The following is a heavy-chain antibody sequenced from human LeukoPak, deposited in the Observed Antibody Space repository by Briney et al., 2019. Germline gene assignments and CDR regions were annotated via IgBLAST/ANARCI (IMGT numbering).Heavy chain of an antibody. J-gene: IGHJ4*02. Sequence: GRSLRLSCAASGFTFDDYAMHWVRQAPGKGLEWVSGISWNSGSIGYADSVKGRFTISRDNAKNSLYLQMNSLRAEDTALYYCAKAYGIAVAGTDFDYWGQGTLVTVSS. CDR1: GFTFDDYA. CDR3: AKAYGIAVAGTDFDY. CDR2: ISWNSGSI. D-gene: IGHD6-19*01. V-gene: IGHV3-9*01.